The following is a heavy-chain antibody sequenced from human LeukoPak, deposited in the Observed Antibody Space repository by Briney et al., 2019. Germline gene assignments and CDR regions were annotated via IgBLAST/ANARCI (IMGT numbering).Heavy chain of an antibody. CDR3: ARGGGYSYGYGY. CDR2: ISSSGSTI. V-gene: IGHV3-48*03. J-gene: IGHJ4*02. CDR1: GFTFSSYE. D-gene: IGHD5-18*01. Sequence: GGSLRLSCAASGFTFSSYEMNWVRQAPGKGLEWVSYISSSGSTIYYADSVKGRFTISRDNAKTSLYLQMNSLRAEDMAVYYCARGGGYSYGYGYWGQGTLVTVSS.